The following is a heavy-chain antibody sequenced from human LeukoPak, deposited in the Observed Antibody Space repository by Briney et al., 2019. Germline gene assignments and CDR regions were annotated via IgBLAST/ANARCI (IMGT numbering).Heavy chain of an antibody. CDR2: INHSGST. J-gene: IGHJ6*04. Sequence: SETLSLTCAVYGGSFSGYYWSWIRQPPGKGLEWIGEINHSGSTNYNPSLKSRVTISVDTSKNQSSLKLSSVTAADTAVYYCAMAYRSSAHDYGDYGDYYYYGMDVWGKGTTVTVSS. V-gene: IGHV4-34*01. CDR3: AMAYRSSAHDYGDYGDYYYYGMDV. CDR1: GGSFSGYY. D-gene: IGHD4-17*01.